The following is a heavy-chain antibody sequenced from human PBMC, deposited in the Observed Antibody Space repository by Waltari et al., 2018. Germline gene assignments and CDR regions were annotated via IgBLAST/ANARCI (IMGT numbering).Heavy chain of an antibody. V-gene: IGHV3-53*02. D-gene: IGHD6-19*01. CDR1: GFTVSSNY. CDR3: ARAVRYSSGWYLGY. Sequence: EVQLVETGGGLIQPGGSLRLSCAASGFTVSSNYMSWVRQAPGKGREWVSVIFSGGSTYYADAGKGRFTISRDNSKNTLYLQMNSLRAEDTAVYYCARAVRYSSGWYLGYWGQGTLVTVSS. CDR2: IFSGGST. J-gene: IGHJ4*02.